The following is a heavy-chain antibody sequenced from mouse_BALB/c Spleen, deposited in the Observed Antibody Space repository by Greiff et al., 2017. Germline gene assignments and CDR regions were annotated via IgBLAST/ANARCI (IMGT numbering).Heavy chain of an antibody. J-gene: IGHJ1*01. CDR1: GFTFSSFG. CDR3: ARGSTTVVARYFDD. V-gene: IGHV5-17*02. CDR2: ICSGSSTI. Sequence: EVKLVESGGGLVQPGGSRKLSCAASGFTFSSFGMHWVRQAPEQGLEWVAYICSGSSTIYYADTVKGRFTISRDNPNNTLFLQWTSLTSEDTAMYDCARGSTTVVARYFDDWGAGTTVTVSS. D-gene: IGHD1-1*01.